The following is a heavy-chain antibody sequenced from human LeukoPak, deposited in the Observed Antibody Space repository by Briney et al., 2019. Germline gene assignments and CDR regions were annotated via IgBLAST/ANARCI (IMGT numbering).Heavy chain of an antibody. V-gene: IGHV4-59*01. J-gene: IGHJ6*02. CDR3: ARDRSFGMDV. CDR1: GGSISSYY. Sequence: SETLSLTCTVSGGSISSYYWSWIRQPPGKGLEWIGYIYYSGSTNYNPSLKSRVTISVDTSKNQFSLKLSSVTAADTAVYYCARDRSFGMDVWGQGTTVTVSS. CDR2: IYYSGST.